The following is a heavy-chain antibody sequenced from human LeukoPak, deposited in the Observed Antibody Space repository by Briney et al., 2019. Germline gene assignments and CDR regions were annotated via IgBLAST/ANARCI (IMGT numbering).Heavy chain of an antibody. CDR3: ARAPRLEEGGMDV. Sequence: GGSLRLSCAASGFTFSSYAMHWVRQAPGKGLEWVAVISYDGSNKYYADSVKGRFTISRDNSKNTLYLQMNSLRAEDTAVYYCARAPRLEEGGMDVWGQGTTVTVSS. D-gene: IGHD6-25*01. V-gene: IGHV3-30-3*01. CDR1: GFTFSSYA. CDR2: ISYDGSNK. J-gene: IGHJ6*02.